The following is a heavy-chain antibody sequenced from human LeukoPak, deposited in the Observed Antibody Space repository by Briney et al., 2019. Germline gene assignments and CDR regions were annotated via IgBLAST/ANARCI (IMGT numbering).Heavy chain of an antibody. J-gene: IGHJ4*02. D-gene: IGHD4-17*01. CDR3: ARGKVDYGDVYYFDY. V-gene: IGHV1-2*02. CDR2: INPNSGGT. Sequence: ASVKVSCKASGYTFTGYYMHWVRQAPGQGLEWMGWINPNSGGTNYAQKFQGRVTMTRDTSISTAYMELSRLRSDDTAVYYCARGKVDYGDVYYFDYWGQGTLVTVSS. CDR1: GYTFTGYY.